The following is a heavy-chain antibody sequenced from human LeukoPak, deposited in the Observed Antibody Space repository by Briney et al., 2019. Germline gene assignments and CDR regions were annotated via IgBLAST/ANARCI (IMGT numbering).Heavy chain of an antibody. V-gene: IGHV1-24*01. Sequence: ASVKVSCKVSGYTLTELSMQWVRQAPGKGLEWMGGFDPEDGETIYAQKFQGRVTMTEDTSTDTAYMELSSLRSEDTAVYYCATPAASYYGMDVWGQGTTVTVSS. J-gene: IGHJ6*02. CDR2: FDPEDGET. CDR3: ATPAASYYGMDV. D-gene: IGHD2-2*01. CDR1: GYTLTELS.